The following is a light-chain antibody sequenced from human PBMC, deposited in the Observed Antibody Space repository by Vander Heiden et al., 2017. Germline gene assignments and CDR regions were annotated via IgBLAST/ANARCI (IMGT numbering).Light chain of an antibody. CDR3: ASHTSSNTRV. CDR2: GVV. V-gene: IGLV2-14*01. J-gene: IGLJ3*02. CDR1: SSDIGAYDF. Sequence: QSALTQPASAAGSPGQAITTCCTGSSSDIGAYDFVSWYQQHPGRAPKLFIYGVVDRPPGISDRFSGSKSGNTASLTISGLQADDEADYYCASHTSSNTRVFDGGTKLTVL.